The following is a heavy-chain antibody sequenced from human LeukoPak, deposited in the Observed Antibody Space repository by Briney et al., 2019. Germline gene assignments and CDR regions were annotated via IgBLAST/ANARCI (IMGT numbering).Heavy chain of an antibody. CDR3: ARSGGYCSSTSCLFDY. D-gene: IGHD2-2*01. CDR2: IYYSGST. Sequence: SETLSLTCTVSGGSISSYYWSWIRQPPGKGLEWIGYIYYSGSTNYNPTLKSRVTISVDTSKNQFSLKLSSVTAADTAVYYCARSGGYCSSTSCLFDYWGQGTLVTVSS. CDR1: GGSISSYY. V-gene: IGHV4-59*01. J-gene: IGHJ4*02.